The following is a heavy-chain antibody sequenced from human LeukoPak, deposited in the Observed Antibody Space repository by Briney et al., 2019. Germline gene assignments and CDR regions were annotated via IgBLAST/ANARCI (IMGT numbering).Heavy chain of an antibody. CDR1: GYTFTSHD. D-gene: IGHD1-14*01. CDR2: MNPNSGNT. V-gene: IGHV1-8*01. CDR3: ARAHNPSHAELDP. Sequence: ASVKVSCKASGYTFTSHDINWVRQATGQGLEWTGWMNPNSGNTGYAQKFQGRVTMTRNTSISTAYMELSSLRSEDTAVYYCARAHNPSHAELDPWGQGTLVTVSS. J-gene: IGHJ5*02.